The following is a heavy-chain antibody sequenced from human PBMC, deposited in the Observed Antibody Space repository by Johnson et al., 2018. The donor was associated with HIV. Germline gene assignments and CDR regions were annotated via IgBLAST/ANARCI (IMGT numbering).Heavy chain of an antibody. CDR2: IYSGGST. V-gene: IGHV3-66*01. J-gene: IGHJ3*02. D-gene: IGHD3-22*01. Sequence: VQLVESGGGLVQPGGSLRLSCAASGFTFSDYYMSWVRQAPGKGLEWVAVIYSGGSTYYADSVTGRFTISRDNSKNTLYLQMNSLRAEDTAVYYCASSYYYDSSGYSGAFDIWGQGTMVTVSS. CDR1: GFTFSDYY. CDR3: ASSYYYDSSGYSGAFDI.